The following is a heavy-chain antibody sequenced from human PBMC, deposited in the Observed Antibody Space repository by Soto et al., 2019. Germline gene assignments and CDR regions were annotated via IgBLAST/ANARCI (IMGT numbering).Heavy chain of an antibody. J-gene: IGHJ4*02. CDR2: ISAYNGNT. V-gene: IGHV1-18*01. D-gene: IGHD3-10*01. Sequence: GASVKVSCKASGYTFTSYGISWVRQAPGQGLEWMGWISAYNGNTNYAQKLQGRVTMTTDTSTSTAYMELRSLRSDDTAVYYCARVPFPGSLTMATLSTDYWRQGTLVTVSS. CDR1: GYTFTSYG. CDR3: ARVPFPGSLTMATLSTDY.